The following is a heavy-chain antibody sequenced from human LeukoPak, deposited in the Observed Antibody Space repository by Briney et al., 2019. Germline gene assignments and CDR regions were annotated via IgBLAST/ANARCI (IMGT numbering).Heavy chain of an antibody. CDR3: AAAAAGNFDY. V-gene: IGHV1-2*02. Sequence: GASVKVSCKASGYTFTGYYMHWVRQAPGQGLEWMGWINPNSGGTSYAQKFQGRVTMTRDTSTSTVYMELSSLRSEDAAVYYCAAAAAGNFDYWGQGTLVTVSS. J-gene: IGHJ4*02. D-gene: IGHD6-13*01. CDR1: GYTFTGYY. CDR2: INPNSGGT.